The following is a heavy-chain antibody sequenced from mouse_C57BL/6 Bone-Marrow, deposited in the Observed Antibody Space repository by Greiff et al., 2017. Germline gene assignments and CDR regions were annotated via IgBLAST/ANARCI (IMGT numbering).Heavy chain of an antibody. CDR3: ATLWLRRRRRVVWDY. CDR1: GYTFTSYW. CDR2: LDPSDSYP. J-gene: IGHJ2*01. Sequence: QVQLQQPGAELVMPGASVKLSCKASGYTFTSYWMHWVKQRPGQGLEWIGELDPSDSYPNYNQKFKGKSTLTVDKSSSTAYMQLSSLTSKDSAVYYCATLWLRRRRRVVWDYWGQGTTLTVSS. V-gene: IGHV1-69*01. D-gene: IGHD2-2*01.